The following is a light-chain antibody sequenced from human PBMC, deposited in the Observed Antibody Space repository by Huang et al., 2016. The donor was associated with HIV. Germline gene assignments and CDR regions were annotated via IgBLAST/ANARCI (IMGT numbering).Light chain of an antibody. Sequence: EIVLTQSPATLSLSPGERGTLSCRASQSVSSYLAWYQQKPGQAPRLLIYDASNRATGIPARFSGSGSGTYFTLTISSLEPEDFAVYYCQQRSNWYTFGQGTKLEIK. CDR2: DAS. CDR3: QQRSNWYT. CDR1: QSVSSY. V-gene: IGKV3-11*01. J-gene: IGKJ2*01.